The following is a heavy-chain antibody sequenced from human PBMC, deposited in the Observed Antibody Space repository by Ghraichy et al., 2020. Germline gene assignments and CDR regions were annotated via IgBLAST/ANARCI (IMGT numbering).Heavy chain of an antibody. J-gene: IGHJ6*02. Sequence: GGSLRLSCAASGFSFSNYGMHWVRQAPGRGLEWVAIIRYDGGDEHYSDSVKGRFTISRDNSRDTLYLQMNSLRAVDTAVYFCARKETDNQILPGYFYTRNYGMDVWGQGTTVIVSS. D-gene: IGHD3-9*01. CDR3: ARKETDNQILPGYFYTRNYGMDV. V-gene: IGHV3-33*01. CDR1: GFSFSNYG. CDR2: IRYDGGDE.